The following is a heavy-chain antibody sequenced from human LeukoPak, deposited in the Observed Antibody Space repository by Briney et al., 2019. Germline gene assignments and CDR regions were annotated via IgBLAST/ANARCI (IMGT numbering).Heavy chain of an antibody. CDR3: ARETSGSNDAFDI. J-gene: IGHJ3*02. CDR2: INHSGST. D-gene: IGHD1-26*01. CDR1: GGSISRSSYY. Sequence: SETLSLTCTVSGGSISRSSYYWTWIRQPPGKGLEWIGEINHSGSTNYNPSLKSRVTISVDTSKNQFSLKLSSVTAADTAVYYCARETSGSNDAFDIWGQGTMVTVSS. V-gene: IGHV4-39*07.